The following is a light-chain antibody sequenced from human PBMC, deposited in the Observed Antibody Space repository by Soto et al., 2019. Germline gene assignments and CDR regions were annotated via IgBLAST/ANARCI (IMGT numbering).Light chain of an antibody. V-gene: IGKV3-20*01. CDR3: HDFGSLPDT. J-gene: IGKJ1*01. CDR2: SAS. CDR1: QSVASSY. Sequence: EVVLTQSPGTLSLSPGERVTLSCRASQSVASSYLAWYQQKPGRAPRLLLYSASSRPTGIPDRFSGSGSETVFAHTISRLEPEDFAVYYCHDFGSLPDTFGQGTNVE.